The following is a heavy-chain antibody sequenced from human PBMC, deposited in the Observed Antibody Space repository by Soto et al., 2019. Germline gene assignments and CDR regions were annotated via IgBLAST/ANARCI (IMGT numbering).Heavy chain of an antibody. CDR1: GGSISSGDYY. D-gene: IGHD3-10*01. CDR3: ARAQGSGFLVS. Sequence: QVQLQESGPGLVKPSQTLSLTCTVSGGSISSGDYYWSWIRQPPGKGLEWIGYIYYSGSTYYNPSLTCRVTISVDTSKNQSSLKLSSVTAADTAVYYCARAQGSGFLVSWGQGTLVTVSS. V-gene: IGHV4-30-4*01. CDR2: IYYSGST. J-gene: IGHJ4*02.